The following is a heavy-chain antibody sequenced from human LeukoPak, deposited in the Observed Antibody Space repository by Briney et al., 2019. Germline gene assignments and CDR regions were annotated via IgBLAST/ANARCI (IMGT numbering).Heavy chain of an antibody. CDR2: INPNSGGT. V-gene: IGHV1-2*02. Sequence: ASVKVSCKASGYTFTGYYMHWVRQAPGQGLEWMGWINPNSGGTNHAQKFQGRVTMTRDTSISTAYMELSRLRSDDTAVYYCARDGIVGATTYDYWGQGTLVTVSS. J-gene: IGHJ4*02. D-gene: IGHD1-26*01. CDR1: GYTFTGYY. CDR3: ARDGIVGATTYDY.